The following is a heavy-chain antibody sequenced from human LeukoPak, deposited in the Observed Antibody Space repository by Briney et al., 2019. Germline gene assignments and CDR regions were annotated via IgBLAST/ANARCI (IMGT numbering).Heavy chain of an antibody. CDR1: GFTFSSDA. CDR3: ARPITMIVPNAFDI. Sequence: PGGSLRLSCAASGFTFSSDAMHWVRQAPGKGLEWVAIILSDGSKTYYPDSVRGRFTISRDNSKNTLYLQMNSLRAEDTAVYYCARPITMIVPNAFDIWGQGTMVTVSS. J-gene: IGHJ3*02. CDR2: ILSDGSKT. V-gene: IGHV3-30*02. D-gene: IGHD3-22*01.